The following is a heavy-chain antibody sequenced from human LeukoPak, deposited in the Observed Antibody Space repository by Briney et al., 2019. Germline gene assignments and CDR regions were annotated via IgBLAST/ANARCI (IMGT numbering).Heavy chain of an antibody. CDR1: GGFFSGYY. CDR3: ARELTFRTSGYSSSWYLRNWFDP. V-gene: IGHV4-34*01. D-gene: IGHD6-13*01. CDR2: INHSGST. Sequence: SETLSLTCAVYGGFFSGYYWSWIRQPPGKGLEWIGEINHSGSTNYNPSLKSRVTISVDTSKNQFSLKLSSVTAADTAVYYCARELTFRTSGYSSSWYLRNWFDPWGQGTLVTVSS. J-gene: IGHJ5*02.